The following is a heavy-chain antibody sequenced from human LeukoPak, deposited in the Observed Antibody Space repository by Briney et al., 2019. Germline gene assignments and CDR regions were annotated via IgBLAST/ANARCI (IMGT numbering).Heavy chain of an antibody. D-gene: IGHD6-19*01. CDR1: GYSFSDYW. Sequence: GESLQSSCKGSGYSFSDYWIAWVRQMPGKGLEWMGIVYPGDSDTTYSPSLQGQVTFSADKSIKTAYLQWTALRASDTAMYYCAKYDSSGHIDYWGQGTLVTVSS. J-gene: IGHJ4*02. V-gene: IGHV5-51*01. CDR2: VYPGDSDT. CDR3: AKYDSSGHIDY.